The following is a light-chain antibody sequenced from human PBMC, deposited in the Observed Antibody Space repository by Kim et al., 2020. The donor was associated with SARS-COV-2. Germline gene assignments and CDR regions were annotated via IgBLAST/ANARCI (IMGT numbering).Light chain of an antibody. CDR1: SSNIGSRT. CDR2: SNN. V-gene: IGLV1-44*01. J-gene: IGLJ2*01. Sequence: QSVLTQPPSASGTPGQSISISCSGGSSNIGSRTVNWYQQLPGTAPNLLIFSNNQRPSGVPDRFSGSKSGTSASLAISGLQSEDEADYYCAAWDDSLNGLAFGGGTQLTVL. CDR3: AAWDDSLNGLA.